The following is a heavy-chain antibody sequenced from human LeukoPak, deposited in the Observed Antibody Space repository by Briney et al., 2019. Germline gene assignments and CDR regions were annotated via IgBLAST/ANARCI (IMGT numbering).Heavy chain of an antibody. Sequence: GGSLRLSCSASGFTFSNYAMSWVRQAPGKGLEWVSIITDSDGSTYYADSVKGRFTISRDNSKNTLYLQMNSLRAEDTAVYYCAKVRAGWYFDYWGQGILVTVSS. CDR1: GFTFSNYA. D-gene: IGHD6-19*01. V-gene: IGHV3-23*01. CDR3: AKVRAGWYFDY. CDR2: ITDSDGST. J-gene: IGHJ4*02.